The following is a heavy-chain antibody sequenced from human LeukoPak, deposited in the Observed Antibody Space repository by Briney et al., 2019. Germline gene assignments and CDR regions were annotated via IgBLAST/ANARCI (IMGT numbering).Heavy chain of an antibody. CDR1: GFTFGDYA. CDR3: TRDTRSYCSGGSCHPFDY. V-gene: IGHV3-49*04. D-gene: IGHD2-15*01. CDR2: IRSKAYGGTT. Sequence: GGSLRLSCTAYGFTFGDYAMNWVRQAPGKGLEWVGFIRSKAYGGTTEYAASVKGRFTISRDDSKSIAYLQMNSLKTEDTAVYYCTRDTRSYCSGGSCHPFDYWGQGTLVTVSS. J-gene: IGHJ4*02.